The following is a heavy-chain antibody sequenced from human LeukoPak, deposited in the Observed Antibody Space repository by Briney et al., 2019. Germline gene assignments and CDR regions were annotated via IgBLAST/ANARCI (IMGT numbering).Heavy chain of an antibody. V-gene: IGHV3-74*01. CDR3: AREPFWSGYYSNLHFDY. D-gene: IGHD3-3*01. Sequence: GGSLRLSCAASGFTFTSYWMHWVRHTPGKGLVWVSHINTDGSSTTYADSVKGRFTISRDNAKNTLYLQMNSLRAEDTAVYYCAREPFWSGYYSNLHFDYWGQGTLVTVSS. CDR1: GFTFTSYW. CDR2: INTDGSST. J-gene: IGHJ4*02.